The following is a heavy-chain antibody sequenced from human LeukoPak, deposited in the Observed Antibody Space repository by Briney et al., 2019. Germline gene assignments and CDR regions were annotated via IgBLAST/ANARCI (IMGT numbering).Heavy chain of an antibody. D-gene: IGHD1-26*01. J-gene: IGHJ5*02. CDR1: GFTFSSYA. Sequence: GGSLRLSCAASGFTFSSYAMSWVRQAPGKGLEWVANIKQDGSEKYYVDSVKGRFTISRDNAKNSLYLQMNSLRAEDTAMYYWPRGNLGAFDPWAQGTLVTVSS. CDR2: IKQDGSEK. CDR3: PRGNLGAFDP. V-gene: IGHV3-7*01.